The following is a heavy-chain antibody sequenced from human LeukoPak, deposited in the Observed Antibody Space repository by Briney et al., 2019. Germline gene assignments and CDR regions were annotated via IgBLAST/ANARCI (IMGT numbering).Heavy chain of an antibody. CDR3: ATTGLRLSSGYYY. V-gene: IGHV1-2*02. CDR2: INPNSGGT. D-gene: IGHD3-22*01. CDR1: GYTFTSYG. J-gene: IGHJ4*02. Sequence: ASVKVSCTASGYTFTSYGISWVRQAPGQGLEWMGWINPNSGGTNYAQKFQGRVTMTRDTSISTAYMELSRLRSDDTAVYYCATTGLRLSSGYYYWGQGTLVTVSS.